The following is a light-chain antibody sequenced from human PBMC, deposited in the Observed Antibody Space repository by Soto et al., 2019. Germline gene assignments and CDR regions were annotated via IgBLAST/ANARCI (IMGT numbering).Light chain of an antibody. J-gene: IGLJ1*01. CDR3: QSFDGSLSGDV. Sequence: QSVLTQPPSVSGAPGQRVTISCTGSSSNIGAGYDVHWYQQVPGTAPKLLIYGNFNRPSGVPDRFSGSKSGTSASLAITGLLAFDVAAYYSQSFDGSLSGDVFGTGTKLTVL. CDR2: GNF. CDR1: SSNIGAGYD. V-gene: IGLV1-40*01.